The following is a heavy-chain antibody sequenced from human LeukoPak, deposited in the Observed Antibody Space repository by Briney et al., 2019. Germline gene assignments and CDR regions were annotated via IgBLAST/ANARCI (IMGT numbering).Heavy chain of an antibody. V-gene: IGHV4-34*01. CDR1: GGSFSGYY. Sequence: PSETLSLTCAVYGGSFSGYYWSWIRQPPGKGLEWIGEINHSGSTNYNPSLKSRVTISVDTSKNQFSLKLSSVTAADTAVYYCARSLPPNYYGSGSTIDYWGQGTLVTVSS. D-gene: IGHD3-10*01. CDR3: ARSLPPNYYGSGSTIDY. J-gene: IGHJ4*02. CDR2: INHSGST.